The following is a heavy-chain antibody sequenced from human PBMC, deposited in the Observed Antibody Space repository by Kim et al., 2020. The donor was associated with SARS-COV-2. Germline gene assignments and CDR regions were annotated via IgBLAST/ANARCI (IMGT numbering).Heavy chain of an antibody. CDR3: ARFSYDILTGYFDY. CDR2: ISSSSSYI. CDR1: GFTFSSYS. V-gene: IGHV3-21*01. J-gene: IGHJ4*02. D-gene: IGHD3-9*01. Sequence: GGSLRLSCAASGFTFSSYSMNWVRQAPGKGLEWVSSISSSSSYIYYADSVKGRFTISRDNAKNSLYLQMNSLRAEDTAVYYCARFSYDILTGYFDYWGQGTLVTVSS.